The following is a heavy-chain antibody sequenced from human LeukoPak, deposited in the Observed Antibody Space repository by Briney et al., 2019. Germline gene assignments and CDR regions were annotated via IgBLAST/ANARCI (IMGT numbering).Heavy chain of an antibody. V-gene: IGHV4-31*03. J-gene: IGHJ4*02. CDR3: ARDRDGYNYLDY. CDR1: GGSISSGGFY. Sequence: SETPSLTCTVSGGSISSGGFYWSWIRQHPGKGLEWIGYIYYSGSTYYNPSLESRVTISVDTSKDQFSLELSSVTAADTAVYYCARDRDGYNYLDYWGQGTLVTVSS. CDR2: IYYSGST. D-gene: IGHD5-24*01.